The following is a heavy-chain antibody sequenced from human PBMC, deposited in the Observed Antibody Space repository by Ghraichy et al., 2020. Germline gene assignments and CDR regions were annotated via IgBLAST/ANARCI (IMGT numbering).Heavy chain of an antibody. V-gene: IGHV4-59*08. CDR1: GGSISSYY. Sequence: SETLSLTCTVSGGSISSYYWSWIRQPPGKGLEWIGYIYYSGSTNYNPSLKSRVTISVDTSKNQFSLKLSSVTAADTAVYYCARLGSGAWWFDPWGQGTLVTVSS. CDR3: ARLGSGAWWFDP. D-gene: IGHD2-15*01. J-gene: IGHJ5*02. CDR2: IYYSGST.